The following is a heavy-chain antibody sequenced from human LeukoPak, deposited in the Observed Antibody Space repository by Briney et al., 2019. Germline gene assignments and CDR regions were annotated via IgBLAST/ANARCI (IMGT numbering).Heavy chain of an antibody. CDR2: IYYSGST. CDR3: ARLSLVAATLDY. D-gene: IGHD2-15*01. V-gene: IGHV4-39*01. J-gene: IGHJ4*02. Sequence: SETLSRTSTVSGGSISSSSYYWGWIRQPPGKGLEWIGSIYYSGSTYYNPSLKSRVTISVDTSKNQFSLKLSSVTAADTAVYYCARLSLVAATLDYWGQGTLVTVSS. CDR1: GGSISSSSYY.